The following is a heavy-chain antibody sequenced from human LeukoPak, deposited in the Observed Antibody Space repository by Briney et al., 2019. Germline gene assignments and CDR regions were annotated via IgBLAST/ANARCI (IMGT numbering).Heavy chain of an antibody. D-gene: IGHD4-17*01. CDR1: GFTFSSYW. CDR2: IKQDGSEK. CDR3: ARDALWYDYASFYYYYYTDV. Sequence: GGSLRLSCAASGFTFSSYWMSWVRQAPGKGLEWVANIKQDGSEKYYVDSVKGRFTISRDNAKNSLYLQMNSLRAEDTAVYYCARDALWYDYASFYYYYYTDVWGKGTTVTVSS. V-gene: IGHV3-7*01. J-gene: IGHJ6*03.